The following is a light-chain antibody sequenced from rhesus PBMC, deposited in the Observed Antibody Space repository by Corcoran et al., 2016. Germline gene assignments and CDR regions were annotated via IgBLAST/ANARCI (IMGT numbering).Light chain of an antibody. CDR2: KAS. Sequence: DIQMTQSPSSLSASVGDRDTITCRASQDISNDLSWYQQKPGETPKRLIYKASSLQSGIPYRFSGSGSWTDFTLTISSLHPDNFAPSYFQHYYSPPLTFGGGTKVEIK. CDR1: QDISND. V-gene: IGKV1-21*01. J-gene: IGKJ4*01. CDR3: QHYYSPPLT.